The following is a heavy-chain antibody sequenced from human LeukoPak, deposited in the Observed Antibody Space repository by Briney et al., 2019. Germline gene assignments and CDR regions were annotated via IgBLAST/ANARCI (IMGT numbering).Heavy chain of an antibody. J-gene: IGHJ4*02. D-gene: IGHD3-10*01. Sequence: SETLSLTCPVYGGSFSGYYWSWIRQPPGKGLEWIGEINHSGSTNYNPSLKSRVTISVDTSKNQFSLKLSSVTAADTAVYYCARAITMVQGVIMDYFDYWGQGTLVTVSS. CDR1: GGSFSGYY. CDR3: ARAITMVQGVIMDYFDY. V-gene: IGHV4-34*01. CDR2: INHSGST.